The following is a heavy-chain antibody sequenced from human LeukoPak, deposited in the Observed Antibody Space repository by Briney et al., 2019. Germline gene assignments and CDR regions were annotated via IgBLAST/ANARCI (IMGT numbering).Heavy chain of an antibody. CDR1: GFTFSSYA. CDR2: ISYDGSNK. J-gene: IGHJ4*02. D-gene: IGHD6-13*01. Sequence: GGSLRLSCAASGFTFSSYAMHWVRQAPGKGLEWVAVISYDGSNKYYADSVKGRFTISRDNSKNTLYLQMNSLRAEDTAVYYCARGLFSSSWGFDYWGQGTLVTVSS. CDR3: ARGLFSSSWGFDY. V-gene: IGHV3-30*01.